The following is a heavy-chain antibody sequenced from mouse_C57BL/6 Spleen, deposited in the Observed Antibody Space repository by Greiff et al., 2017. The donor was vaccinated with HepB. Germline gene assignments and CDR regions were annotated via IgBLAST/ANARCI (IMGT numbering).Heavy chain of an antibody. CDR1: GYSFTGYY. CDR2: INPSTGGT. CDR3: ARRDKDY. Sequence: VQLQQSGPELVKPGASVKISCKASGYSFTGYYMNWVKQSPEKSLEWIGEINPSTGGTTYNQKFKAKATLTVDKSSSTAYMQLKSLTSEDSAVYYCARRDKDYWGQGTTLTVSS. J-gene: IGHJ2*01. V-gene: IGHV1-42*01. D-gene: IGHD3-3*01.